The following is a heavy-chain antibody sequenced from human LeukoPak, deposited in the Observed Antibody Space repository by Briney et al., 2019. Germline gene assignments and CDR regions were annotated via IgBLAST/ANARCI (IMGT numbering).Heavy chain of an antibody. CDR1: SGSISSYY. V-gene: IGHV4-59*01. J-gene: IGHJ4*02. Sequence: SETLSLTCTASSGSISSYYWSWIRQPPGKGLEWIGYIYSSGSTNYNPSLKSRVTVSVDMSKNQFSLRLSSVTAADTAVYYCARVFRGYSYGPFDYWGQGTLVTVSS. CDR3: ARVFRGYSYGPFDY. D-gene: IGHD5-18*01. CDR2: IYSSGST.